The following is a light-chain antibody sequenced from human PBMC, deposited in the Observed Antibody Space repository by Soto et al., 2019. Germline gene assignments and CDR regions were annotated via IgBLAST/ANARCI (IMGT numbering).Light chain of an antibody. CDR3: QKYNRAPRT. Sequence: DIQMTQSPSSLSASEGDRVTITCRASQGISNYVAWYQQKPGKVPKLLIYASSTLQSGVPSRFSGSESGADFTLTISSLQPEDVATDYCQKYNRAPRTFGQGMKLEIK. CDR2: ASS. CDR1: QGISNY. J-gene: IGKJ1*01. V-gene: IGKV1-27*01.